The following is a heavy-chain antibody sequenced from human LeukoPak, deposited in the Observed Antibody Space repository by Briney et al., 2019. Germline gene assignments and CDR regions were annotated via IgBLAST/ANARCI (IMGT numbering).Heavy chain of an antibody. CDR3: AKFWGGEADAFFDY. V-gene: IGHV3-23*01. J-gene: IGHJ4*02. Sequence: GGSLRLSCAASGFTVSSYAMSWVRQAPGKGLEGVSAISGSGGSTYYADSVKGRFTISRDNSKNTLYLQMNSLRAEDTAVYYSAKFWGGEADAFFDYRGQGTLVTVSS. CDR2: ISGSGGST. D-gene: IGHD3-16*01. CDR1: GFTVSSYA.